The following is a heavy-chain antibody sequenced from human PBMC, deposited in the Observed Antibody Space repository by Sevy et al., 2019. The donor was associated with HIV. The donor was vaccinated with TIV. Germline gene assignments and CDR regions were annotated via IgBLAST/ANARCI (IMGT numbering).Heavy chain of an antibody. V-gene: IGHV3-30*18. CDR1: GFTFSSYA. Sequence: GESLKISCAASGFTFSSYAIHWVRQTPGKGLEWVAVISYDGNNKYYADSVKGRLTVSRDNSKNTLYAQMNSLRAEDTAVYYCAKDHNLWSEGGFLHHWGQGTLVTVSS. D-gene: IGHD3-10*01. J-gene: IGHJ1*01. CDR2: ISYDGNNK. CDR3: AKDHNLWSEGGFLHH.